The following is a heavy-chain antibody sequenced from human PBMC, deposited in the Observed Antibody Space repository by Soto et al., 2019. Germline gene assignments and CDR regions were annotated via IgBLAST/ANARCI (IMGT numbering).Heavy chain of an antibody. V-gene: IGHV3-66*01. CDR3: ARGGLGSREDI. J-gene: IGHJ3*02. D-gene: IGHD3-10*01. CDR2: IYSGGST. CDR1: GFTVSSNY. Sequence: GGSLRLSCAAAGFTVSSNYMSWVRQAPGKGLEWVSVIYSGGSTNYADSVKGRFTISRDNSKNTLYLQMNSLRAEDTAVYYCARGGLGSREDIWGQGTMVTVSS.